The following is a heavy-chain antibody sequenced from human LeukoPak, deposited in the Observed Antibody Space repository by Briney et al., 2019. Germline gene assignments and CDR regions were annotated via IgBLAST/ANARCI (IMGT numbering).Heavy chain of an antibody. J-gene: IGHJ4*01. CDR2: IYHSGSN. Sequence: SEALSLTCIVSGGSISNSFLGWIRQPARKGREWVGGIYHSGSNNYNPSFKNRVIISVDKYTNQFFQKLTSVIAADAAVDYYVTGDVSGTDWFGGRGNGTLVTV. CDR3: VTGDVSGTDWFGG. V-gene: IGHV4-4*07. CDR1: GGSISNSF. D-gene: IGHD3-10*01.